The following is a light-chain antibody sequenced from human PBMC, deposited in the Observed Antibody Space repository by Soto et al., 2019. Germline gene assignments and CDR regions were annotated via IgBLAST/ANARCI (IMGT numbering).Light chain of an antibody. V-gene: IGKV1-5*01. CDR3: QQANSFPFI. Sequence: DIQMTQSPSTLSASVGDTVTITCRASQSVSIWLAWYQKKPGKAPKVLIWDASTLQRGVPSRFSGSGSGTEFTLTISSLQPEDFGTYYCQQANSFPFIFAQGTKVDIK. CDR1: QSVSIW. CDR2: DAS. J-gene: IGKJ2*01.